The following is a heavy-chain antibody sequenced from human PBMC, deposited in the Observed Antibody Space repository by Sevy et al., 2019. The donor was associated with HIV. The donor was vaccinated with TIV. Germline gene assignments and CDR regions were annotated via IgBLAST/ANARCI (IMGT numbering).Heavy chain of an antibody. V-gene: IGHV5-51*01. D-gene: IGHD6-13*01. CDR3: ARLPVAAAGLYYFDY. Sequence: GESLKISCKGSGYSFANNWIGWVRQMPGKGLEWMGIVYPGDSDTTYSPSFQGQVTISLDKSISTAYLQWNSLKASDTAMYYCARLPVAAAGLYYFDYWGQGTLVTVSS. J-gene: IGHJ4*02. CDR1: GYSFANNW. CDR2: VYPGDSDT.